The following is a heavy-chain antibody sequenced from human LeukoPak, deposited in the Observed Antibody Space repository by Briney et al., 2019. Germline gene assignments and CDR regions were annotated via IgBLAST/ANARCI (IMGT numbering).Heavy chain of an antibody. J-gene: IGHJ4*02. CDR3: ARGGSSWPTSFNY. CDR2: IIPILGIA. CDR1: GGTFSSYA. D-gene: IGHD6-13*01. Sequence: SVKVSCEASGGTFSSYAISWVRQAPGQGHEWMGRIIPILGIANSAQKFQGRVTITPDKSTTTAYMELSSLRSEDTAVYYCARGGSSWPTSFNYWGQGTLVTVSS. V-gene: IGHV1-69*04.